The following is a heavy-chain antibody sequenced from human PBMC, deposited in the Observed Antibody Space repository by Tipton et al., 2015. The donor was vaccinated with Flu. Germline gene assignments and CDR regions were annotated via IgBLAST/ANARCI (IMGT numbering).Heavy chain of an antibody. CDR1: GDSIGSGYY. J-gene: IGHJ5*02. CDR2: IYQTGT. Sequence: GLVKPSETLSLTCSVSGDSIGSGYYWGWIRQPPGKGLEWIGNIYQTGTYYNASLRSRVTISVDSSKNQFSLRLSPVTAADTAVYFCARRDYRNYVSDPKSWFDPWGRGILVTVSS. CDR3: ARRDYRNYVSDPKSWFDP. D-gene: IGHD4-11*01. V-gene: IGHV4-38-2*01.